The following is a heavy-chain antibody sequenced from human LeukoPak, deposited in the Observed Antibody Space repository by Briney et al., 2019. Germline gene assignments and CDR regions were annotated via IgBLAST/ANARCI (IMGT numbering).Heavy chain of an antibody. Sequence: PGGSLRLSCTASGFTLSSYAMSWVRQAPGEGLEWVSTIYSDGNTYYPDSVKGRFTISRDGSKNTLYLQLNSLRTEDTAIYYCVREREGSNSEHWGQGTLVTVSS. CDR2: IYSDGNT. J-gene: IGHJ1*01. CDR1: GFTLSSYA. CDR3: VREREGSNSEH. D-gene: IGHD1-26*01. V-gene: IGHV3-53*01.